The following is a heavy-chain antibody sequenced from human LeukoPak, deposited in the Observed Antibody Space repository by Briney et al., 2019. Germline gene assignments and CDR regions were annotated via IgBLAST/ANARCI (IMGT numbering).Heavy chain of an antibody. D-gene: IGHD4-23*01. V-gene: IGHV3-21*01. J-gene: IGHJ4*02. Sequence: GGSLRLSCAASVFTFSSYSMNCVRQAPGKGLEWVSSISSSSSYIYYADSVKGRFTISRDNAKNTLYLQMNSLRAEDTAVYYCARGTTVALFDFWGQGTLVTASS. CDR3: ARGTTVALFDF. CDR1: VFTFSSYS. CDR2: ISSSSSYI.